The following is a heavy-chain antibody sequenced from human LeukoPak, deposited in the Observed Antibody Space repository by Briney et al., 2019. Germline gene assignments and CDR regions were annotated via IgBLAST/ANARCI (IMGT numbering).Heavy chain of an antibody. D-gene: IGHD1-14*01. CDR2: ISASGSDT. CDR3: AKDRPHPSAEPTNFDY. Sequence: GGSLRLSCAASGFTFSGYAMSWVRQVPGEGLEWVSAISASGSDTYYADSVKGRFTISRDNPKSTLYLQMNSLRAEDTAVYYCAKDRPHPSAEPTNFDYWGQGTLVTVSS. CDR1: GFTFSGYA. J-gene: IGHJ4*02. V-gene: IGHV3-23*01.